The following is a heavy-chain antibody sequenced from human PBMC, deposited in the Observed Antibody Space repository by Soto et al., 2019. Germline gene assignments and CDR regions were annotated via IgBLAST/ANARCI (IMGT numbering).Heavy chain of an antibody. J-gene: IGHJ4*02. Sequence: GGSLRLSCAASGFTFSSYGMHWVRQAPGKGLEWVAVIWYDGSNKYYADSVKGRFTISRDNSKNTLYLQMNSLRAEDTAVYYCARPRLGVLMVFDYWGQGTLVTVSS. V-gene: IGHV3-33*01. D-gene: IGHD2-8*01. CDR3: ARPRLGVLMVFDY. CDR2: IWYDGSNK. CDR1: GFTFSSYG.